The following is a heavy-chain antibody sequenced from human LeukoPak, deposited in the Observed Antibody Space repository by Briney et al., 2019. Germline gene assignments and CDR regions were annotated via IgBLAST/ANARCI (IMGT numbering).Heavy chain of an antibody. CDR2: ISGSGGST. J-gene: IGHJ4*02. D-gene: IGHD3-9*01. CDR1: GFTFSSYG. V-gene: IGHV3-23*01. CDR3: AKDPYDILTGYSNYFDY. Sequence: KPGGSLRLSCAASGFTFSSYGMSWVRQAPGKGLEWVSAISGSGGSTYYADSVKGRFTISRNNSKNTLYLQMNSLRAEDTAVYYCAKDPYDILTGYSNYFDYWGQGTLVTVSS.